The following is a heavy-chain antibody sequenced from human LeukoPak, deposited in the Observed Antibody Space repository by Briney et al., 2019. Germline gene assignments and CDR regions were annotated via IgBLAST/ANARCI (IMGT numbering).Heavy chain of an antibody. Sequence: ASVKVSCKASGYTFTSYAISWVRQAPGQGLEWMGWISVYNGDTNYAQKLQGRVTMTTDKSTSTAHMELRSLRYEDTAVYYCAREEIVGATPWFDPWGQGTLVTVSS. CDR2: ISVYNGDT. CDR1: GYTFTSYA. V-gene: IGHV1-18*01. J-gene: IGHJ5*02. D-gene: IGHD1-26*01. CDR3: AREEIVGATPWFDP.